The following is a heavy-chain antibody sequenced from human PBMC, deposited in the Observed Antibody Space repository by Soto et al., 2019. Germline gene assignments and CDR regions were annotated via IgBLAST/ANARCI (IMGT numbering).Heavy chain of an antibody. CDR1: GFTVSSNY. D-gene: IGHD3-22*01. V-gene: IGHV3-53*04. CDR2: IYSGGST. Sequence: EVQLVESGGGLVQPGGSLRLSCAASGFTVSSNYMSWVRQAPGKGLEWVSVIYSGGSTYYTDSVKGRFTISRHNSKNTLYLQMNSLRAEDTAVYYCARDGYDSSGYHDYWGQGTLVTDSS. CDR3: ARDGYDSSGYHDY. J-gene: IGHJ4*02.